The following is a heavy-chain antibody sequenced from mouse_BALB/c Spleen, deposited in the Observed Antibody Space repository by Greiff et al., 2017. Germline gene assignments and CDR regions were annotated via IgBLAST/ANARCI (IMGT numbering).Heavy chain of an antibody. Sequence: EVMLVESGGGLVKPGGSLKLSCAASGFTFSDYYMYWVRQTPEKRLEWVATISDSGSYTYYPDSVKGRFTISRDNAKNNLYLQMSSLKSEDTAMYYCARSYRYYAMDYWGQGTSVTVSS. D-gene: IGHD2-14*01. CDR3: ARSYRYYAMDY. CDR1: GFTFSDYY. CDR2: ISDSGSYT. V-gene: IGHV5-4*02. J-gene: IGHJ4*01.